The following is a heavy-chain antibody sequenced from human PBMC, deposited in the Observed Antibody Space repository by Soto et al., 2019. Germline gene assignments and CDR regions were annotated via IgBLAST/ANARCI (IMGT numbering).Heavy chain of an antibody. V-gene: IGHV4-59*01. CDR3: ARLVPYYDFWSGTLRRWFDP. Sequence: SETLSLTCTVSGGSISSYYWSWIRQPPGKGLEWIGYIYYSGSTNYNPSLKSRVTISVDTSKNQFSLKLSSVTAADTAVYYCARLVPYYDFWSGTLRRWFDPWGQGTLVTVSS. CDR1: GGSISSYY. CDR2: IYYSGST. D-gene: IGHD3-3*01. J-gene: IGHJ5*02.